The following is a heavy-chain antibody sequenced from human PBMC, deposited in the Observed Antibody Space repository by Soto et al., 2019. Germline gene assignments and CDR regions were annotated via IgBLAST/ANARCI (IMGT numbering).Heavy chain of an antibody. CDR2: INWNSGSI. J-gene: IGHJ1*01. Sequence: PVGSLRLSCAASGFTFDDYAMHWGRQVPGKGLEWVSGINWNSGSIGYGDSVKGRFAISRDNAKNSLNLQMNSLSAEDTAFYYCVKDESINWYSGHFRHWGQGTLVTVS. V-gene: IGHV3-9*01. CDR3: VKDESINWYSGHFRH. CDR1: GFTFDDYA. D-gene: IGHD6-13*01.